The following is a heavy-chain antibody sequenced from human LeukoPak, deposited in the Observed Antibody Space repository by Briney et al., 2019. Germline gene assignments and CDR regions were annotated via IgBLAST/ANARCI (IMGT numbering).Heavy chain of an antibody. CDR2: ISAYNGNT. CDR1: GYTFTSYG. Sequence: ASVKVSCKASGYTFTSYGISWVRQAPGQGLEWMGWISAYNGNTNYAQKLQGRVTMTTDTSTSTAYMELRSLRSDDTAVYYCARDLLNRITMVRGVIRWFDPWGQGTLVTVSS. J-gene: IGHJ5*02. D-gene: IGHD3-10*01. CDR3: ARDLLNRITMVRGVIRWFDP. V-gene: IGHV1-18*01.